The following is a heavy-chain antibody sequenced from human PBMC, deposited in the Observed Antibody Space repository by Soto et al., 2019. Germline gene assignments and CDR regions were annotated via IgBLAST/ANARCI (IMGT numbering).Heavy chain of an antibody. CDR2: ISGSGGST. V-gene: IGHV3-23*01. CDR1: EFSINNHA. D-gene: IGHD4-4*01. J-gene: IGHJ6*04. Sequence: EVQLLESGGGVVQPGGSLRLSCAASEFSINNHAMTWVRQAPGKGLEWVSTISGSGGSTYSADSVKGRLTISRGNSKNTLFLQTNSLRDEGTAVYYCAKLQQSSGMDVWGKGTTVTVSS. CDR3: AKLQQSSGMDV.